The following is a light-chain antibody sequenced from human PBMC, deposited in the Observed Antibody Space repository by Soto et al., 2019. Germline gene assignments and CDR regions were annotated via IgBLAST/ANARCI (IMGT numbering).Light chain of an antibody. J-gene: IGKJ1*01. CDR1: QSVSSN. V-gene: IGKV3-15*01. CDR2: GAS. Sequence: EIVMTQSPATLSVSPGERATLSCRASQSVSSNLAWYHQKPGQAPRLLIYGASTRVTGIPARFSGSGSGTEFTLTISSLQSEDFAVYYCQQYNTWPPGTFGQGTKLEIK. CDR3: QQYNTWPPGT.